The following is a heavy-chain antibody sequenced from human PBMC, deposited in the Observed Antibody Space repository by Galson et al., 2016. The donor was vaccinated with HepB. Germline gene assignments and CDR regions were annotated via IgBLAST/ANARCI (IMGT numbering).Heavy chain of an antibody. J-gene: IGHJ1*01. Sequence: SLRLSCAASGFTFRRFWMNWVRQAPGKGLEWVASIKEDGSKTSYVDSVKGRFTISRDNVENSLYLQMNSLRAEDTAVYYCARYGDEAGWNFQHWGQGTLVTVSS. D-gene: IGHD6-19*01. CDR2: IKEDGSKT. V-gene: IGHV3-7*03. CDR3: ARYGDEAGWNFQH. CDR1: GFTFRRFW.